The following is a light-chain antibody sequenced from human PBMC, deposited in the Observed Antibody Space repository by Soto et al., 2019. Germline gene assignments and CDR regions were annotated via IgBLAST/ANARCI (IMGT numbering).Light chain of an antibody. CDR3: SSYAGSSNV. CDR1: SSDVGGYNY. CDR2: EVN. J-gene: IGLJ1*01. V-gene: IGLV2-8*01. Sequence: QSALTQPPSASGPSGQSVAISCTGTSSDVGGYNYVSWYQQHPGKAPKLMIYEVNKRPSGVPDRFSGSKSGNTASLTVSGLQAEDEADYYCSSYAGSSNVFGTGTKVTV.